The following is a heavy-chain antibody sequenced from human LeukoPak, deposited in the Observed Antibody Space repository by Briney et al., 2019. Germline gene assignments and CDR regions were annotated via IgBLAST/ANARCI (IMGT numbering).Heavy chain of an antibody. CDR2: INHSGRT. Sequence: SETLSLTCAVYGGSFSDYYWSWIRQPPGKGLEWIGEINHSGRTNYSPSLKSRLTISVDTSKNQISLKLSSVTAADTAVYYCAREKSHRVPHTYNIAVGRRGAFDYWGQGTLVTVSS. CDR1: GGSFSDYY. D-gene: IGHD6-19*01. V-gene: IGHV4-34*01. CDR3: AREKSHRVPHTYNIAVGRRGAFDY. J-gene: IGHJ4*02.